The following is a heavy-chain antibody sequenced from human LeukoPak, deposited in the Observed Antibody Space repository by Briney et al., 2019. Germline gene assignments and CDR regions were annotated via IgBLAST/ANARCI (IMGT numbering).Heavy chain of an antibody. V-gene: IGHV1-8*03. CDR2: MNPNSGNT. D-gene: IGHD4/OR15-4a*01. CDR3: ARAPGRARYYYYMDV. J-gene: IGHJ6*03. Sequence: ASVKVSCKASGYTFTSYDINWARQATGQGLEWMGWMNPNSGNTGYAQKFQGRVTITRNTSISTAYMELSSLRSEDTAVYYCARAPGRARYYYYMDVWGKGTTATVSS. CDR1: GYTFTSYD.